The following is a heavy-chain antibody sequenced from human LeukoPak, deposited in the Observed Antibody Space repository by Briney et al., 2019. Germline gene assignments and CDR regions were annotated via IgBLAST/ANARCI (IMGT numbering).Heavy chain of an antibody. Sequence: QPGGSLRLSCAASVFTFSSYAMHWVRQAPGKGLKWVAVISYDGTNKYYADSVRGRFTISRDNSKNTLYLQMNSLRVDDTAVYYCARATYSTSHFSYYFDYWGQGTLVTVSS. J-gene: IGHJ4*02. CDR1: VFTFSSYA. D-gene: IGHD6-6*01. CDR2: ISYDGTNK. CDR3: ARATYSTSHFSYYFDY. V-gene: IGHV3-30-3*01.